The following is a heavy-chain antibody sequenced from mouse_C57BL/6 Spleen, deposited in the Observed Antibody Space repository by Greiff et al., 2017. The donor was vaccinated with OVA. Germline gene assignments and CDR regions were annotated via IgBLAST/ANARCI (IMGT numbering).Heavy chain of an antibody. Sequence: QVQLKESGPGLVQPSQSLSITCTVSGFSLTSYGVHWVRQSPGKGLEWLGVIWSGGSTDYNAAFISRLSISKDNSKSQVFFKMNSLQADDTAIYYCAREGTTVVATDWYFDVWGTGTTVTVSS. CDR3: AREGTTVVATDWYFDV. CDR2: IWSGGST. J-gene: IGHJ1*03. V-gene: IGHV2-2*01. CDR1: GFSLTSYG. D-gene: IGHD1-1*01.